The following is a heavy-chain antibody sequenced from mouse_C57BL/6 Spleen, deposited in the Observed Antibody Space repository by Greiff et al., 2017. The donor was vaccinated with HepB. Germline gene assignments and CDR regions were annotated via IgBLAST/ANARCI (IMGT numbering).Heavy chain of an antibody. CDR2: IDPNSGGT. D-gene: IGHD2-5*01. J-gene: IGHJ3*01. Sequence: QQSCKASGYTFTSYWMHWVKQRPGRGLEWIGRIDPNSGGTKYNEKFKSKATLTVDKPSSTAYMQLSSLTSEDSAVYHCARSPYYSNSGWFAYWGQGTLVTVSA. CDR1: GYTFTSYW. CDR3: ARSPYYSNSGWFAY. V-gene: IGHV1-72*01.